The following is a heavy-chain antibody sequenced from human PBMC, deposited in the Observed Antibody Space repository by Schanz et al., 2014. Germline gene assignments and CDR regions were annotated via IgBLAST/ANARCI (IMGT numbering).Heavy chain of an antibody. V-gene: IGHV1-69*09. CDR3: ARGPLGTSP. Sequence: QVQLVQSGAEVKKPGASVKVSCRASGYPFTSDDITWVRQAPGQGLEWMGRIISILGIPNYAQKFQGRVTFTADKSTSTAYMELSSLKSEDTAGYYCARGPLGTSPWGQGTLVTVSS. CDR1: GYPFTSDD. D-gene: IGHD5-12*01. CDR2: IISILGIP. J-gene: IGHJ5*02.